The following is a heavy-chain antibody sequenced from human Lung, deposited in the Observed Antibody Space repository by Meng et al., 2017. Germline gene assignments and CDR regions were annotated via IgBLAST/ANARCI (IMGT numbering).Heavy chain of an antibody. D-gene: IGHD6-6*01. CDR1: GFTFSSYA. J-gene: IGHJ4*02. V-gene: IGHV3-23*01. Sequence: EVQLLESGGGLVQPGGSPRLSCVASGFTFSSYAMTWVRQAPGKGLEWVLSISGSGGSTYYADSVRGRFTISRDNSKNTVYLQMNSLRAEDTAIYYCVRRIEYSSSSGYWGQGTLVTVSS. CDR3: VRRIEYSSSSGY. CDR2: ISGSGGST.